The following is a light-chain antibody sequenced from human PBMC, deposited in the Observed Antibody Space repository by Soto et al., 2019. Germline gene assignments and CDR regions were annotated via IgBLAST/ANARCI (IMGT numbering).Light chain of an antibody. CDR3: SSYAGTYV. J-gene: IGLJ1*01. V-gene: IGLV2-23*01. CDR2: EGS. Sequence: QSALTQPASVSGSPGQSITISCTGTSSDVGSYNLVSWYQQHPGKAPKLMIYEGSKRPSGVSNRFSGSKSGHTASLTISGLQAEDEADYYCSSYAGTYVFGTGTKVTVL. CDR1: SSDVGSYNL.